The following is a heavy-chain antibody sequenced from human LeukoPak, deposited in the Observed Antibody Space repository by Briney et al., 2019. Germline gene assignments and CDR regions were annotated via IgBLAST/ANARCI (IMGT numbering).Heavy chain of an antibody. J-gene: IGHJ4*02. V-gene: IGHV4-59*01. Sequence: PSETLSLTCTVSGGSISSYYWSWIRQPPGKGLEWIGYIYYSGSTNYNPSLKSRVTISVDTSKNQFSLKLSSVTAADTAMYYCARDLGPRVFDYWGQGTLVTVSS. CDR3: ARDLGPRVFDY. CDR2: IYYSGST. CDR1: GGSISSYY. D-gene: IGHD6-13*01.